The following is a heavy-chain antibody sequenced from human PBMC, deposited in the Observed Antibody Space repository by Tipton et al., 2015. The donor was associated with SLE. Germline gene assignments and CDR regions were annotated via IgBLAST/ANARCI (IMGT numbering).Heavy chain of an antibody. D-gene: IGHD2-15*01. Sequence: SLRLSCAASGFTFDDYAMHWVRQAPGKGLEWISGISWNSGSIGYADSVKGQFTISRDNAQNSLYLQMNSLRAQDTAVYYCARASLDCSGGSCSYYFDYWGQGTLVTVSS. CDR3: ARASLDCSGGSCSYYFDY. CDR1: GFTFDDYA. CDR2: ISWNSGSI. V-gene: IGHV3-9*01. J-gene: IGHJ4*02.